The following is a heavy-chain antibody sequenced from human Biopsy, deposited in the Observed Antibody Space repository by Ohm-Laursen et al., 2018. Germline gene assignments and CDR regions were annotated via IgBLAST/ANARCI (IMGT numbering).Heavy chain of an antibody. J-gene: IGHJ4*02. CDR3: ATDADGYYTEFDF. CDR1: GGPFNNHA. V-gene: IGHV1-69*04. CDR2: IVPILGTV. Sequence: SVKVSCKASGGPFNNHAFSWVRQAPGQGLEWLGRIVPILGTVNYAQRFQGRVALTADKSTGTAYMELNRLISDDTAVYYCATDADGYYTEFDFWGQGTLITVSS. D-gene: IGHD5-24*01.